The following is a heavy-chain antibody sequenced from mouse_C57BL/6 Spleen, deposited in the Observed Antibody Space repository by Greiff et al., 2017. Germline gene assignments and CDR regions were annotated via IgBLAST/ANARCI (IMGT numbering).Heavy chain of an antibody. CDR3: ARDDELRADY. J-gene: IGHJ2*01. CDR2: ISYDGSN. CDR1: GYSITSGYY. Sequence: DVKLQESGPGLVKPSQSLSLTCSVTGYSITSGYYWNWIRQFPGNKLEWMGYISYDGSNNYNPSLKNRISITRDTSKNQFFLKLNSVTTEDTATYYCARDDELRADYWGQGTTLTVSS. D-gene: IGHD1-1*01. V-gene: IGHV3-6*01.